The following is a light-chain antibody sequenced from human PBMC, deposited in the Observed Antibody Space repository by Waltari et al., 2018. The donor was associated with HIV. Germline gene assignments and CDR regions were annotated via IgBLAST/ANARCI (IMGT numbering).Light chain of an antibody. CDR1: RGILHSSANRNY. CDR3: QQYFRIPPT. CDR2: WAS. V-gene: IGKV4-1*01. Sequence: DIVMTQSPDSLPVSLGERVTINCTSSRGILHSSANRNYLAWYQQKPRQPPKLLISWASTRESGVPDRFSGSGSGTAFTLTITRLQAEDVAVYHCQQYFRIPPTFGGGTKVEIK. J-gene: IGKJ4*01.